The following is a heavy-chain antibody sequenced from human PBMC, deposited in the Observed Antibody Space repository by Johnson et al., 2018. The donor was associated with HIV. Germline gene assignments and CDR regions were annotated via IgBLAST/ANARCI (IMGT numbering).Heavy chain of an antibody. CDR1: GFTFSSYD. J-gene: IGHJ3*02. V-gene: IGHV3-13*01. CDR2: IGTAGDT. D-gene: IGHD3-9*01. Sequence: EQLVESGGGLVQPGGSLRLSCAASGFTFSSYDMHWVRQATGKGLEWVSAIGTAGDTYYPGSVKGRFTISRENAKNSLYLQMNSLRAEDTALYYCAKGDILTGYSDAFDIWGQGTMVTVSS. CDR3: AKGDILTGYSDAFDI.